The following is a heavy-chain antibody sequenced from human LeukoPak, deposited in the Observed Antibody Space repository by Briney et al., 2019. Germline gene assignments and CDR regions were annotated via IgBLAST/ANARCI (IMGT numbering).Heavy chain of an antibody. D-gene: IGHD1-7*01. CDR2: IHHSGGT. Sequence: SETLSLTCAVSGGSISSGKWWSWVRQPPGKGLEWIGEIHHSGGTTYNASLKSRVTISVDTSKNQFSLKLSSVTAADTAVYYCARLNNWNYALGDWGQGTLVTVSS. CDR1: GGSISSGKW. J-gene: IGHJ4*02. CDR3: ARLNNWNYALGD. V-gene: IGHV4-4*02.